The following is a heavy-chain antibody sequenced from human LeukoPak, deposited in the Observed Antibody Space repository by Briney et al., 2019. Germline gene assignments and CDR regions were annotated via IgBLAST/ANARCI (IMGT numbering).Heavy chain of an antibody. CDR2: IRSKAYGETA. Sequence: GGSLRLSCTASGFTFGDYAMSWIRQAPGKGLEWVGFIRSKAYGETADHAASAKGRFTISRDDSKAIAYLQMNSLKTEDTAVYHCTRDRGAYNLYDYWGQGTLVTVSS. J-gene: IGHJ4*02. CDR3: TRDRGAYNLYDY. CDR1: GFTFGDYA. V-gene: IGHV3-49*03. D-gene: IGHD1-1*01.